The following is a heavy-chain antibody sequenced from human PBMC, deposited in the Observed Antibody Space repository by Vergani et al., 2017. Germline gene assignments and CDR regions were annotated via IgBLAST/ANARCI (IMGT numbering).Heavy chain of an antibody. CDR3: ARVTYDILTGYPPYYYYGMDV. CDR2: ISSSSSYI. CDR1: GFTFSSYS. J-gene: IGHJ6*02. Sequence: EVQLVESGGGLVKPGGSLRLSCAASGFTFSSYSMNWVRQAPGKGLEWVSSISSSSSYIYYADSVKGRFTNSRDNAKNSLYLQMNSLRAEDTAVYYCARVTYDILTGYPPYYYYGMDVWGQGTTVTVSS. D-gene: IGHD3-9*01. V-gene: IGHV3-21*01.